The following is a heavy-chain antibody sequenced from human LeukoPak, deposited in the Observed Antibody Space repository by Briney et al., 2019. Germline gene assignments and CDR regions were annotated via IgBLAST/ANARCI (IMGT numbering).Heavy chain of an antibody. CDR2: INPKNGGT. CDR3: ARTYMPDSSGYYSYGSRYFDL. J-gene: IGHJ2*01. D-gene: IGHD3-22*01. Sequence: ASVKVSCKASGYTFTSYYMHWVRQAPGQGLEWMGWINPKNGGTIYAPKFQGRVTMTRDTSISTVYMELSSLRSEDTAVYYCARTYMPDSSGYYSYGSRYFDLWGRGTLVTVSS. CDR1: GYTFTSYY. V-gene: IGHV1-2*02.